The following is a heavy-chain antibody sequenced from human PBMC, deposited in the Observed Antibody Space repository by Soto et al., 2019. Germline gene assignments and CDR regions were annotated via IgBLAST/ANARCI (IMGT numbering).Heavy chain of an antibody. Sequence: SETLSLTCTVSGGSISSGGYYWSWIRQHPGKGLEWIGYIYYSGSTYYNPSLKSRVTISVDTSKNQFSLKLSSVTAADTAVYYCARVHEDSTGTEPYYFDYWGQGTRVTSPQ. D-gene: IGHD1-1*01. J-gene: IGHJ4*02. CDR3: ARVHEDSTGTEPYYFDY. CDR1: GGSISSGGYY. CDR2: IYYSGST. V-gene: IGHV4-31*03.